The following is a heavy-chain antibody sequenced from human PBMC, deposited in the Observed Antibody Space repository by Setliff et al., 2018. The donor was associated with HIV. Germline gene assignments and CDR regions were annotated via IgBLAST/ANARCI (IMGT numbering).Heavy chain of an antibody. D-gene: IGHD3-3*01. CDR2: IGRTPGTI. V-gene: IGHV3-23*01. Sequence: GGSLRLSCEASGFTFNNHAMTWVRQAPGRGLEWVSAIGRTPGTIYYADSVKGRFAISRDNSMNTLSLQMNSLRAEDAAVYYCGIRISISVIWTFDYWGQGMLVTVSS. J-gene: IGHJ4*02. CDR1: GFTFNNHA. CDR3: GIRISISVIWTFDY.